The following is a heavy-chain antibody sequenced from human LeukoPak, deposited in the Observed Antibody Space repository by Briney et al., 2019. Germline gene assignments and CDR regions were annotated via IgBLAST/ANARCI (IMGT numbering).Heavy chain of an antibody. CDR3: ARSMSGYYSPYYFDY. Sequence: SETLSLTCTVSGGSISSHYWSWIRQPPGKGLEWIGYIYYSGSTNYNPSLKSRVTISVDTSKNQFSLKLSSVTAADTAVYYCARSMSGYYSPYYFDYWGQGTLVTVSS. V-gene: IGHV4-59*11. D-gene: IGHD5-12*01. J-gene: IGHJ4*02. CDR2: IYYSGST. CDR1: GGSISSHY.